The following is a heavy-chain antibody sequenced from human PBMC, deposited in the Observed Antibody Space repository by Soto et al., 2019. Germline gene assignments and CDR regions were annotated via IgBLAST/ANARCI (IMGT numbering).Heavy chain of an antibody. D-gene: IGHD2-15*01. J-gene: IGHJ4*02. CDR2: ITTSSSFR. CDR1: GFTFSTYS. V-gene: IGHV3-21*01. Sequence: GGSLRLSCAASGFTFSTYSMNWVRQAPGKGLEWVADITTSSSFRFYADSVKGRFTISRDDAKNSLYLQMNSLRAEDTGVYYCARDLGVALATLTLDYWGQGTLVTVSP. CDR3: ARDLGVALATLTLDY.